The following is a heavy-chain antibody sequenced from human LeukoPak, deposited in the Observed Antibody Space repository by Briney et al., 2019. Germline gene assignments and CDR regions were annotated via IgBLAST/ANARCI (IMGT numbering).Heavy chain of an antibody. CDR2: IYYSGST. J-gene: IGHJ3*02. CDR3: ARKVARKGGDAFDI. D-gene: IGHD5-12*01. V-gene: IGHV4-59*01. Sequence: SETLSLTCTVSGDSISSYYWSWIRQPPGRGLEWIGYIYYSGSTNYNPSLKSRVTISIDTSKNQFSPKLSSVTAADTAVYYCARKVARKGGDAFDIWGQGTMVTVSS. CDR1: GDSISSYY.